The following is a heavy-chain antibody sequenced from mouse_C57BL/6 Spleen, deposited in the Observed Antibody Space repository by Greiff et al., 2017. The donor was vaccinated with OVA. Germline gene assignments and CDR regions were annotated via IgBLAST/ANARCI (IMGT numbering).Heavy chain of an antibody. CDR3: AKQRHYYGSSYKRGLDAMDY. CDR1: GFSLTSYG. V-gene: IGHV2-3*01. D-gene: IGHD1-1*01. Sequence: VKVVESGPGLVAPSQSLSITCTVSGFSLTSYGVSWVRQPPGKGLEWLGVIWGDGSTNYHSALISRLSISKDNSKSQVFIKLNSLQTDDTATYYCAKQRHYYGSSYKRGLDAMDYWGQGTSVTVSS. CDR2: IWGDGST. J-gene: IGHJ4*01.